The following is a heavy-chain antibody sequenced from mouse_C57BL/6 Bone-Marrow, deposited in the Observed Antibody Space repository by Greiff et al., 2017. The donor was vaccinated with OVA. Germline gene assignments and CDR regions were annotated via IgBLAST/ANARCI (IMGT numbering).Heavy chain of an antibody. CDR1: GYTFTSYG. CDR2: IYPRSCNT. D-gene: IGHD1-1*01. CDR3: ARPYYGSSYDYAMDY. Sequence: QVQLQQSGAELARPGASVKLSCKASGYTFTSYGISWVKQRTGQGLEWIGEIYPRSCNTYYNEKFKGKATLTADKSSSTAYMELRSLTSEDSAVYFCARPYYGSSYDYAMDYWGQGTSVTVSS. V-gene: IGHV1-81*01. J-gene: IGHJ4*01.